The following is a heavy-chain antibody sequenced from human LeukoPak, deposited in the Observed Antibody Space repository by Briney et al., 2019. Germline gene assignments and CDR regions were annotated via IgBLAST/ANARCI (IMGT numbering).Heavy chain of an antibody. Sequence: TSVKVSCKTSGFTFISSAVQWVRQARGQRLEWTGWIVVGSGNTNYAQKFQERVTSTRDMSASTAYMELSSLRSEDTAVYYCAADPSYSSGYRYYFDYWGQGTLVTVSS. J-gene: IGHJ4*02. V-gene: IGHV1-58*01. CDR1: GFTFISSA. CDR2: IVVGSGNT. CDR3: AADPSYSSGYRYYFDY. D-gene: IGHD3-22*01.